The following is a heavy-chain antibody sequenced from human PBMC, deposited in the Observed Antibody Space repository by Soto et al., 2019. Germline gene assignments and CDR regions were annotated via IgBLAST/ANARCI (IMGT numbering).Heavy chain of an antibody. J-gene: IGHJ4*02. CDR1: GFSLSKARMA. V-gene: IGHV2-26*01. CDR2: IFWNDET. D-gene: IGHD1-26*01. Sequence: QVTLKESGPVLVKPTETLTLTCSVSGFSLSKARMAVSWIRQPPGKALEWLAHIFWNDETSYNTSLKSRLTISRDTSKSQVVLTITNVDPVDTGTYFCARALREGLPIYYFDSWGQGTLVTVSS. CDR3: ARALREGLPIYYFDS.